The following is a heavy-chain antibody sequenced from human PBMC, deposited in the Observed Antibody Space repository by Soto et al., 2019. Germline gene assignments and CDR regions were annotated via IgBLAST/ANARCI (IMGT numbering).Heavy chain of an antibody. CDR3: ARHGYSSSRFPAPDYYYYYMDV. CDR2: IYPGDSDT. Sequence: PGESLKISCKGSGYSFTSYWIGWVRQMPGKGLEWMGIIYPGDSDTRYSPSFQGQVTISADKSISTAYLQWSSLKASDTAMYYCARHGYSSSRFPAPDYYYYYMDVWGKGTTVTVSS. J-gene: IGHJ6*03. D-gene: IGHD6-6*01. V-gene: IGHV5-51*01. CDR1: GYSFTSYW.